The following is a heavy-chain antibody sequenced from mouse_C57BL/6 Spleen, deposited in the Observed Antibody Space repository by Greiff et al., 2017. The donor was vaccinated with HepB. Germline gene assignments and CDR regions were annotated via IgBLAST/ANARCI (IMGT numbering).Heavy chain of an antibody. CDR3: ARSYYYGSSVYAMDY. CDR2: INPYNGGT. V-gene: IGHV1-19*01. J-gene: IGHJ4*01. CDR1: GYTFTDYY. Sequence: EVQLQQSGPVLVKPGASVKMSCKASGYTFTDYYMNWVKQSHGKSLEWIGVINPYNGGTSYNQKFKGKATLTVDKSSSTAYMELNSLTSEDSAVYYCARSYYYGSSVYAMDYWGQGTSVTVSS. D-gene: IGHD1-1*01.